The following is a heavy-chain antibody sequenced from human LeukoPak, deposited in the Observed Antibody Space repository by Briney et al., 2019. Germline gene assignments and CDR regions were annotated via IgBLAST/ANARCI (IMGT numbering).Heavy chain of an antibody. J-gene: IGHJ6*03. CDR1: GYTFTSYD. Sequence: GASVKVSCKASGYTFTSYDINWVRQATGQGLGWMGWMNPNSGNTGYAQKFQGRVTMTRNTSISTAYMELSSLRSEDTAVYYCARAATMVQGVIITTLRYYYMDVWGKGTTVTVSS. CDR2: MNPNSGNT. D-gene: IGHD3-10*01. V-gene: IGHV1-8*01. CDR3: ARAATMVQGVIITTLRYYYMDV.